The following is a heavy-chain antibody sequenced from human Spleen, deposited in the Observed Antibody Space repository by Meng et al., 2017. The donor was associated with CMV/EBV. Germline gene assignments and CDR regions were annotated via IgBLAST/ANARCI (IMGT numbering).Heavy chain of an antibody. Sequence: SETLSLTCTVSGVSISSNSYYWGWIRQPPAKGLEWIGSIYYSGSTYYNPSLKSRVTISVDTSKNQFSLKLSSVTATDTAVYYCARDRYFGSTSCYFWFDPWGQGTLVTVSS. CDR3: ARDRYFGSTSCYFWFDP. V-gene: IGHV4-39*07. J-gene: IGHJ5*02. CDR2: IYYSGST. CDR1: GVSISSNSYY. D-gene: IGHD2-2*01.